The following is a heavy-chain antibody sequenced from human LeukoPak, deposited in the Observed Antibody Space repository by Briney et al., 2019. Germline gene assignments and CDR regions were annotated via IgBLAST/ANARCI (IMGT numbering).Heavy chain of an antibody. CDR2: IKYDGSEI. CDR3: ARHIPIIYYFDY. D-gene: IGHD2-21*01. J-gene: IGHJ4*02. V-gene: IGHV3-7*05. Sequence: PGGSLRLSCAASGFTFSSYWMSWVRQAPGKGLEWVANIKYDGSEIYSVDSVKGRFITSRDNAKNSLYLQMNSLRADDTAVYYCARHIPIIYYFDYWGQGTLVTVSS. CDR1: GFTFSSYW.